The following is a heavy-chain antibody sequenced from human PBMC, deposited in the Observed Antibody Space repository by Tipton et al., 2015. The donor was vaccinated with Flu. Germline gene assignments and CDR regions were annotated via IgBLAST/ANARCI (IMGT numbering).Heavy chain of an antibody. D-gene: IGHD2-2*01. CDR3: ARGGGPYCSSTSCYETDY. CDR2: ISPMFGTA. CDR1: GGTFSSYA. Sequence: QVQLVQSGAEVKKPGSSVKVSCKASGGTFSSYALNWVRQAPGQGLEWMGGISPMFGTANYAQKFQGRVTINADESTSTAYMELSSLRPEDTAVYYCARGGGPYCSSTSCYETDYWGQGTLVTVSS. J-gene: IGHJ4*02. V-gene: IGHV1-69*01.